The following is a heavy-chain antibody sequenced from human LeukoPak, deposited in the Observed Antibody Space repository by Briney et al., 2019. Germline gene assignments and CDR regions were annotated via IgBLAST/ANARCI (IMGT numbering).Heavy chain of an antibody. V-gene: IGHV4-4*07. CDR1: GGSITDYF. J-gene: IGHJ5*02. D-gene: IGHD6-13*01. CDR3: ARDGSSWPTEGWFDP. CDR2: IYTSGSI. Sequence: SETLSLTCTVSGGSITDYFWSWIRQPAGKGLEYIGRIYTSGSINYNPSLKSRVIMSIDTSKNQVSLKLSSVTAADTAVYYCARDGSSWPTEGWFDPWGQGTLVTVSS.